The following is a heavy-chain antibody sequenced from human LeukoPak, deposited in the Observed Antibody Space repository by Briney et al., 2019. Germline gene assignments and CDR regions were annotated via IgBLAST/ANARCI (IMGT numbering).Heavy chain of an antibody. J-gene: IGHJ4*02. CDR3: ARANYDILTGAHYFDY. CDR2: ISSSSDYI. CDR1: GFTFSTYT. D-gene: IGHD3-9*01. Sequence: GGSLRLSCAASGFTFSTYTINWVRQAPGKGLEWVSSISSSSDYIYCADSVKGRFTISRDNAKKSLSLQMNSLRAEDTAVYYCARANYDILTGAHYFDYWGQGTLVTVSS. V-gene: IGHV3-21*01.